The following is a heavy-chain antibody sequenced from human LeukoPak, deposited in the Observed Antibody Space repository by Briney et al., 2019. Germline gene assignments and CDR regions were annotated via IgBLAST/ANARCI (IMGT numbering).Heavy chain of an antibody. CDR2: IYYSGTA. Sequence: PSETLSLTCTVSGASISSGSYYWSWIRQHPGKGPEWIGYIYYSGTAYYNPSLKSRLTISVHTSENQFSLKLSSVTAADTAVYYCARDRSGRGYSYGFDYWGQGTLVTVSS. J-gene: IGHJ4*02. D-gene: IGHD5-18*01. CDR3: ARDRSGRGYSYGFDY. V-gene: IGHV4-31*03. CDR1: GASISSGSYY.